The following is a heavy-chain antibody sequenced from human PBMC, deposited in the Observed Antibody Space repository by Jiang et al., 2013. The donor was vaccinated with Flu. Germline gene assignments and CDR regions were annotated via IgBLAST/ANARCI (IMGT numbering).Heavy chain of an antibody. Sequence: SGAEVKKPGASVKVSCKAFGYTFTSYYMHRVRQAPGQGLEWMGIINPSGGSTSYAQKFQGRVTMTRDTSTSTVYMELSSLRSEDTAVYYCARGYSGYESFDYWGQGTLVTVSS. CDR2: INPSGGST. CDR3: ARGYSGYESFDY. CDR1: GYTFTSYY. J-gene: IGHJ4*02. D-gene: IGHD5-12*01. V-gene: IGHV1-46*01.